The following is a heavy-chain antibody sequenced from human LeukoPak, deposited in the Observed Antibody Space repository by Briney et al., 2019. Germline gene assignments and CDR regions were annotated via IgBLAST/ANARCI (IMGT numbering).Heavy chain of an antibody. CDR2: ISSSGSTI. J-gene: IGHJ4*02. V-gene: IGHV3-11*01. CDR1: GFTFSDYY. D-gene: IGHD6-13*01. CDR3: ASERWGSSSSWND. Sequence: GGSLRLSCAASGFTFSDYYMSWIRQAPGKGLEWVSYISSSGSTIYYADSVKGRFTISRDNAKNSPYLQMNSLRAEDTAVYYCASERWGSSSSWNDWGQGTLVTVSS.